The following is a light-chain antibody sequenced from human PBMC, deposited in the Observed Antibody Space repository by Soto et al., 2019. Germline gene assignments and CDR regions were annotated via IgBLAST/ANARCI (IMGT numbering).Light chain of an antibody. V-gene: IGKV3-20*01. J-gene: IGKJ1*01. CDR1: QSVGSSY. Sequence: EVVLTQSPGTLSLSPGERVTLSCRASQSVGSSYLAWYQQKPGRAPRLLFYSAFSRATGIPDRFSGSGSGTDFTLTISRLEPEDFAVYYCHHFGSLPETFGQGTNVE. CDR3: HHFGSLPET. CDR2: SAF.